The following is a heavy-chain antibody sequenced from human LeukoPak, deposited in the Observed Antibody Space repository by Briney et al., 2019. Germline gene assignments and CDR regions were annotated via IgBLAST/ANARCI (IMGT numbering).Heavy chain of an antibody. D-gene: IGHD3-9*01. CDR3: ARSRYGSNPWVY. CDR2: IYYSGST. V-gene: IGHV4-59*01. CDR1: GGSISSYY. Sequence: SETLSLTCTVSGGSISSYYWSWIRQPPGKGLEWIGYIYYSGSTNYNPSLKSRVTISVDTSKNQFSLKLSSVTAADTAVYYCARSRYGSNPWVYWGQGTLVTVSS. J-gene: IGHJ4*02.